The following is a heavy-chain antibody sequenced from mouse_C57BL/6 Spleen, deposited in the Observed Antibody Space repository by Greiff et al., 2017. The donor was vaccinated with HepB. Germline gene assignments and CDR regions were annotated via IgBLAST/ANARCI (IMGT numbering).Heavy chain of an antibody. Sequence: VQLQQSGAELMKPGASVKLSCKATGYTFTGYWIEWVKQRPGHGLEWIGEILPGSGSTNYNEKFKGKATFTADTSSNPAYMQLSSLTPEDSAIYYCARGGYYDGSSYGFGAYWGQGTLVTVSA. D-gene: IGHD1-1*01. J-gene: IGHJ3*01. CDR3: ARGGYYDGSSYGFGAY. V-gene: IGHV1-9*01. CDR2: ILPGSGST. CDR1: GYTFTGYW.